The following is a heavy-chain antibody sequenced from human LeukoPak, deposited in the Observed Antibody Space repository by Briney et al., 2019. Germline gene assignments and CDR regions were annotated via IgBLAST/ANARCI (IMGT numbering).Heavy chain of an antibody. Sequence: PGGSLRLSCAASGFTLDDYAMHWVRQAPGKGLEWVSLISWDGGSTYYADSVKGRFTISRDNSKNSLYLQMNSLRAEDTALYYCAKDSGPGFLEWFPDYWGQGTLVTVSS. D-gene: IGHD3-3*01. CDR3: AKDSGPGFLEWFPDY. J-gene: IGHJ4*02. V-gene: IGHV3-43D*03. CDR2: ISWDGGST. CDR1: GFTLDDYA.